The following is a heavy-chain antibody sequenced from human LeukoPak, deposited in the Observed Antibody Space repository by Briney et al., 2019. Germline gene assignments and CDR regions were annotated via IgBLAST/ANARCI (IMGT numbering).Heavy chain of an antibody. V-gene: IGHV1-69*06. CDR3: ARDQEEGYFDY. CDR2: IIPIFGTA. J-gene: IGHJ4*02. Sequence: SVKVSCKASGGTFSSYAISWVRQAPGQGLEWMGGIIPIFGTANYARKFQGRVTITADKSTSTAYMELSSLRSEDTAVYYCARDQEEGYFDYWGQGTLVTVSS. CDR1: GGTFSSYA.